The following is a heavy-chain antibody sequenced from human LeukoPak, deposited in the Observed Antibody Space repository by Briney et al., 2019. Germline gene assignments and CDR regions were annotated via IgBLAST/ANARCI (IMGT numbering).Heavy chain of an antibody. CDR2: INSDGSST. CDR3: STQRGGSPGDY. CDR1: GLTFSSNW. J-gene: IGHJ4*02. V-gene: IGHV3-74*01. Sequence: GGSLRLSCATSGLTFSSNWMHWIRQAPGKGLVWVSRINSDGSSTIYADSVKGRFTISRDNAKNTLYLQMNSLRAEDTAVYYCSTQRGGSPGDYWGQGALVTVSS. D-gene: IGHD6-25*01.